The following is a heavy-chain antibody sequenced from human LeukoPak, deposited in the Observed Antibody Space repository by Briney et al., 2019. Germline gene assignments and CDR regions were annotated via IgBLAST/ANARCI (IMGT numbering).Heavy chain of an antibody. CDR1: GFTFSSYG. Sequence: AGGSLRLSCAASGFTFSSYGMPWVRQAPGKGLEWVAFIRDDGNNKYYADSVKGRFTISRDNSKNTLYLQTNSLRAEDTAVYYCAKWRSSGYYLDYWGQGTLVTVSS. V-gene: IGHV3-30*02. D-gene: IGHD3-22*01. CDR3: AKWRSSGYYLDY. CDR2: IRDDGNNK. J-gene: IGHJ4*02.